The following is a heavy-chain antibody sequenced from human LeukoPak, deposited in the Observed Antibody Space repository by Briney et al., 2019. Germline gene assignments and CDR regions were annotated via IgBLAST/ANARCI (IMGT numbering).Heavy chain of an antibody. V-gene: IGHV4-39*07. CDR2: IYYSGST. Sequence: SETLSLTCTVSGGSISSSSYYWGWIRQPPGKGLEWIGSIYYSGSTYYNPSLKSRVTISVDTSKNQFSLKLSSVTAADTAVYYCAGATFYYDSSGYYFPFDYWGQGTLVTVSS. J-gene: IGHJ4*02. CDR3: AGATFYYDSSGYYFPFDY. D-gene: IGHD3-22*01. CDR1: GGSISSSSYY.